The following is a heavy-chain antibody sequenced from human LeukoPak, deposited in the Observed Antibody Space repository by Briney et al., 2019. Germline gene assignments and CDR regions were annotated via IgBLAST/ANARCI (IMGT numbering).Heavy chain of an antibody. CDR2: MNPNSGNT. Sequence: GASVKVSCKASGYTFTSYDINWVRQATGQGLEWMGWMNPNSGNTGYAQKFQGRVTMTRNTSISTAYMELSSLRSEDTAVYYCARVLRYSSSWYYYYMDVWGKGTTVTISS. D-gene: IGHD6-13*01. CDR1: GYTFTSYD. CDR3: ARVLRYSSSWYYYYMDV. J-gene: IGHJ6*03. V-gene: IGHV1-8*01.